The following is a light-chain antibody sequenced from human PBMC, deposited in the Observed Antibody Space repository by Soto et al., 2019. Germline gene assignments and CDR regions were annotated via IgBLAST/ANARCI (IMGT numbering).Light chain of an antibody. Sequence: QSVLTPPASVSGSPGQSITISCTGASSDVGGYNYVSWYQQHSGKAPKLMIYDVSNRPSGVSNRFSGSKSGNTASLTISGLQAEDEADYYCSSYTSSSKVFGTGTKVTVL. CDR3: SSYTSSSKV. CDR2: DVS. V-gene: IGLV2-14*01. J-gene: IGLJ1*01. CDR1: SSDVGGYNY.